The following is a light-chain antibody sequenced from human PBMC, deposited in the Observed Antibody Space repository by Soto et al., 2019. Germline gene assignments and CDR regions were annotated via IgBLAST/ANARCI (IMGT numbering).Light chain of an antibody. J-gene: IGKJ2*01. Sequence: DIQMTQSPSTLSASVGDRVTITCRASQSIGSWLAWYQQKPGKAPKLLIYDASSLESGVPSRFSGSGSGTEFTLTISSLQPDDFATYYCQQYDTFGQGTKLEIK. V-gene: IGKV1-5*01. CDR1: QSIGSW. CDR3: QQYDT. CDR2: DAS.